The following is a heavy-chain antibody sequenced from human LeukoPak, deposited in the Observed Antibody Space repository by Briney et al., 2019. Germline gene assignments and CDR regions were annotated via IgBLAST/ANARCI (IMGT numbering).Heavy chain of an antibody. CDR1: GFTVSSTY. D-gene: IGHD2-8*01. V-gene: IGHV3-53*01. Sequence: PGGSLRLSCAASGFTVSSTYMSWVRQAPGKGLEWVSIIYNAGSTYYADSVKGRFTISRDNSKNTLYLQMNSLRAEDTAVYYCAKGHCTNGICWLDWGQGTLVTVSS. CDR2: IYNAGST. CDR3: AKGHCTNGICWLD. J-gene: IGHJ4*02.